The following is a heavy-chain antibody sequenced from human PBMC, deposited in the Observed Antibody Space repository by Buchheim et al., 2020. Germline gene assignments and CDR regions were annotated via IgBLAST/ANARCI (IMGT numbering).Heavy chain of an antibody. Sequence: EVQLVESGGGVVRPGGSLRLSCAASGFTFDDYGMSWVRQVPGKGLEWVCGINWNGGSTAYADSVKGRFTIFRDNAKNSLYLPMHSLRAEDTALYYCARPPYSSTWLNWYFDLWGRGTL. D-gene: IGHD6-13*01. J-gene: IGHJ2*01. V-gene: IGHV3-20*04. CDR1: GFTFDDYG. CDR3: ARPPYSSTWLNWYFDL. CDR2: INWNGGST.